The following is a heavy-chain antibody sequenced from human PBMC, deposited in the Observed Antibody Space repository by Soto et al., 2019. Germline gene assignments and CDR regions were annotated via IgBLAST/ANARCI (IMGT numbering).Heavy chain of an antibody. D-gene: IGHD4-17*01. CDR3: AREGGGGATVTTDHQAGAFDI. J-gene: IGHJ3*02. Sequence: EVQLVESGGGLVQPGGSLRLSCAASGFTVSSNYMSWVRQAPGKGLEWVSVIYSGGSTYYADSVKGRFNISRDNSNNTLNLQMSGLRAEDTAVYYCAREGGGGATVTTDHQAGAFDIWGQGTMVTVSS. CDR1: GFTVSSNY. V-gene: IGHV3-66*01. CDR2: IYSGGST.